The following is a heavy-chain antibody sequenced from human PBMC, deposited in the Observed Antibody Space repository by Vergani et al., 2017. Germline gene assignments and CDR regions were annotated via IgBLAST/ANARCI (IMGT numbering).Heavy chain of an antibody. J-gene: IGHJ6*02. V-gene: IGHV3-15*01. CDR2: IKSKTDGGTT. Sequence: EVQLLESGGGLVKPGGSLRLSCAASGFIFNNAWMSWVRQAPGKGLEWVGRIKSKTDGGTTDYAAPVKGRFTISRDDSKNTLYVRMNSLKTEDTAVYYCIXETTAAGMSGYDWDYDDYVMNVWGQGTSVPVSS. CDR3: IXETTAAGMSGYDWDYDDYVMNV. CDR1: GFIFNNAW. D-gene: IGHD5-12*01.